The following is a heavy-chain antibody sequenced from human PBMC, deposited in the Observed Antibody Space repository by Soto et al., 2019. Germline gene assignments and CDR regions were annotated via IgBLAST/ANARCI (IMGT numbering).Heavy chain of an antibody. D-gene: IGHD6-13*01. CDR1: GGTFSSYA. J-gene: IGHJ6*02. V-gene: IGHV1-69*13. Sequence: SVKVSCKASGGTFSSYAISWVRQAPGQGLEWMGGIIPIFGTANYAQKFQGRVTITADESTSTAYMELSSLRSEDTAVYYCATSLPXAAAGTTKNYYYYGMDVWGQGTTVTVSS. CDR3: ATSLPXAAAGTTKNYYYYGMDV. CDR2: IIPIFGTA.